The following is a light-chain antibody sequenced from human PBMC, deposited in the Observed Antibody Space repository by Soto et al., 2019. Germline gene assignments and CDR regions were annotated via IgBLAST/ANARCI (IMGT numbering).Light chain of an antibody. CDR3: QQSHSIPLT. J-gene: IGKJ4*01. V-gene: IGKV1-39*01. CDR1: QSINSY. CDR2: AAS. Sequence: DIQMTQSPSSLSASVGDRVTITCRASQSINSYLNWYQQKPGKAPNLLIYAASSLQSGVPSTFSGSGSGRDFTLTISSLQPEDFATYHCQQSHSIPLTFGGGTKVEIK.